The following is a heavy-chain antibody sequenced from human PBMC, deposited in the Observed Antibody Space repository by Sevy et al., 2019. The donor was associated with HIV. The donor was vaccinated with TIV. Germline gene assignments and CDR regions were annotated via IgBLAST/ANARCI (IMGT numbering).Heavy chain of an antibody. V-gene: IGHV4-30-2*01. CDR2: IYHSGST. J-gene: IGHJ4*02. D-gene: IGHD3-16*02. Sequence: SETLSLTCAASGGSISSGGYSWSWIRQPPGKGLEWIGYIYHSGSTYYNPSLKSRVTISVDRSKNQFSLKLSSVTAADTAVYYCARGGYQRNYFDYWGQGTLVTVSS. CDR3: ARGGYQRNYFDY. CDR1: GGSISSGGYS.